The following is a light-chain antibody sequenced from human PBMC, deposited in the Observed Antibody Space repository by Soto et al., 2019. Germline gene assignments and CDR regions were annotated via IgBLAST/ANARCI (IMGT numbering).Light chain of an antibody. CDR2: KAS. CDR1: RNIGSW. V-gene: IGKV1-5*03. J-gene: IGKJ4*01. Sequence: DVQMTQSPSTLSASIGDRVTITCRASRNIGSWLAWYQQKAGKAPNLLIYKASTLETGVPSRFSGSASGTEFTLTISSLQPDDFATYYCQQHANYPITFGGGTKM. CDR3: QQHANYPIT.